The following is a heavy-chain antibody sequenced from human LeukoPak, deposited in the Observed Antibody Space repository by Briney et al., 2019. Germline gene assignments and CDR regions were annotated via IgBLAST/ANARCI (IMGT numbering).Heavy chain of an antibody. CDR3: ARVFGPPHVVNYGMDV. CDR2: IYYSGST. V-gene: IGHV4-59*01. CDR1: GGSISSYY. D-gene: IGHD3-22*01. Sequence: PSETLSLTCTVSGGSISSYYWNWIRQPPGKGLEWIGYIYYSGSTNYNPSLKSRVTISVDTSKNQFSLKLSSVTAADTAVYYCARVFGPPHVVNYGMDVWGQGTTVTVSS. J-gene: IGHJ6*02.